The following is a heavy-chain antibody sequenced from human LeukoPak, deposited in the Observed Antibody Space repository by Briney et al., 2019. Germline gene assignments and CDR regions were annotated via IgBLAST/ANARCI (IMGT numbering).Heavy chain of an antibody. V-gene: IGHV3-21*01. CDR2: ISSSSSYI. Sequence: PGGSLRLSCAASGFTFSSYSMNWVRQAPGKGLEWVSSISSSSSYIYYADSVKGRFTISRDNAKNSLYLQMNSLRAEDTAVYYCARFQVGAMFDNDAFDIWGQGTMVTVSS. D-gene: IGHD1-26*01. CDR1: GFTFSSYS. J-gene: IGHJ3*02. CDR3: ARFQVGAMFDNDAFDI.